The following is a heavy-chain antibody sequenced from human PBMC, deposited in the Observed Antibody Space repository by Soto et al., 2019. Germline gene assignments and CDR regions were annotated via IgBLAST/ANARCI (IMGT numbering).Heavy chain of an antibody. CDR2: ISASNGNT. D-gene: IGHD3-22*01. CDR1: GYIFTNYG. V-gene: IGHV1-18*01. J-gene: IGHJ4*02. Sequence: QVQLVQSGAEVKKPGASVKVSCKASGYIFTNYGIGWVRQALGRGLEWMGWISASNGNTDYAQRFQGRVTMTTDTSTRTAYMELRSLRSDDTAMYYCAIHGAHFYATSGYYGGDYWGQGTLVTVSS. CDR3: AIHGAHFYATSGYYGGDY.